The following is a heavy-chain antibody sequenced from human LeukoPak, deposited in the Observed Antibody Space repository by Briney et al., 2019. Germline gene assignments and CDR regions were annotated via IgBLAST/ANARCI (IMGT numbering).Heavy chain of an antibody. V-gene: IGHV3-30-3*01. CDR2: ISFDSSNI. J-gene: IGHJ4*02. Sequence: GGSLRLSCAASGFTFGNFAMHWVRQAPGKGLECVALISFDSSNIQYGDSVKGRFTISRDNSDNTLYLQMNSLRAEDTAVYYCATSWFGDYYFDYWGQGTLVTVSS. CDR3: ATSWFGDYYFDY. CDR1: GFTFGNFA. D-gene: IGHD3-10*01.